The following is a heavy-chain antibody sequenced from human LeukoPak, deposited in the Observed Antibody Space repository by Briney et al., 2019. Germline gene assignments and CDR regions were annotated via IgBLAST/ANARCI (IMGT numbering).Heavy chain of an antibody. CDR1: GFTFSSYG. J-gene: IGHJ3*02. CDR2: IRYDGSNK. Sequence: GGSLRLSCAASGFTFSSYGMHWVRQAPGKGLEWVAFIRYDGSNKYYADSVKGRFTISRDNSKNTLYLQMNSLRAEDTAVYYCAKLGTDIVATIREAAFDIWGQGTMVTVSS. V-gene: IGHV3-30*02. D-gene: IGHD5-12*01. CDR3: AKLGTDIVATIREAAFDI.